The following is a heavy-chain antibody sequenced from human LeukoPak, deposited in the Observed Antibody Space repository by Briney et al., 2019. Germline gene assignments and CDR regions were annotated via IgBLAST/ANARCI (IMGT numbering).Heavy chain of an antibody. Sequence: SETLSLTCTVSGGSISSYYWSWIRQPPGKGLEWIGYIYYSGSTNYNPSLKSRVTISVDTSKNQFSLKPSSVTAADTAVYYCARHTGVAGCYYYGMDVWGQGTTVTVSS. CDR1: GGSISSYY. J-gene: IGHJ6*02. D-gene: IGHD6-19*01. V-gene: IGHV4-59*08. CDR3: ARHTGVAGCYYYGMDV. CDR2: IYYSGST.